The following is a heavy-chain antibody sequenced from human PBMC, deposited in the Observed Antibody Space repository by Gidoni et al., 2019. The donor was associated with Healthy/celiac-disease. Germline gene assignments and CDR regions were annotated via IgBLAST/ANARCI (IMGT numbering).Heavy chain of an antibody. V-gene: IGHV3-48*02. Sequence: EVQLVESGGVLVQPGGSMRLSCAASGLPFSSYSMNWFRQAPGKGLEGVSYISSSSSTIYYADSVKGRCTISRDNAKNSLYLQMNSLRDEDTAGYYCARDGLTTSWGMDVWGQGTTVTVSS. CDR1: GLPFSSYS. J-gene: IGHJ6*02. CDR3: ARDGLTTSWGMDV. D-gene: IGHD1-26*01. CDR2: ISSSSSTI.